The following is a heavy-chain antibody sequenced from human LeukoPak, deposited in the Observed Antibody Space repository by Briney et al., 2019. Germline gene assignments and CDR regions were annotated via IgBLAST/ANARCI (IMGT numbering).Heavy chain of an antibody. D-gene: IGHD1-26*01. CDR3: ARHRAPYSGSYVDY. CDR1: GYSISSGYY. V-gene: IGHV4-38-2*01. Sequence: SETLSLTCAVSGYSISSGYYWGWIRQPPGKGLEWIGSIYHSGSTYYNPSLKSRVTISVDTSKNQFSPKLSSVTAADTAVYYCARHRAPYSGSYVDYWGQGTLVTVSS. CDR2: IYHSGST. J-gene: IGHJ4*02.